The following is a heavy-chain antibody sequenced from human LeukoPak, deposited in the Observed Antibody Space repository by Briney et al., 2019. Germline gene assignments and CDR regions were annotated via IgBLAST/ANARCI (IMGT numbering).Heavy chain of an antibody. CDR3: ARDVGNFDY. CDR2: INGDGIST. V-gene: IGHV3-74*01. Sequence: PGGSLRLSCAASGFTFSNYWMHWVRQAPGKGLVWVSRINGDGISTGYADSVEGRFTVSRDNAKKTLYLQMNSLRAEDTAVYYCARDVGNFDYWGQGTLVTVSS. J-gene: IGHJ4*02. CDR1: GFTFSNYW.